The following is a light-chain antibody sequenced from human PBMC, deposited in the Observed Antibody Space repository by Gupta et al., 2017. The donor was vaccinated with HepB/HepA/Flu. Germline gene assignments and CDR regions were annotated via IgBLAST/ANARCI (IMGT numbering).Light chain of an antibody. CDR1: QSISTY. CDR3: QQSYRTPWT. V-gene: IGKV1-39*01. Sequence: DIQMTQSPSSLSASVGDRVTITCPASQSISTYLNWYQLKPGKAPNLLIYTTSNLQSGVPSRFSGSGSGTDFTLTISSLQPEDFATYYCQQSYRTPWTFGQGTKVEIK. J-gene: IGKJ1*01. CDR2: TTS.